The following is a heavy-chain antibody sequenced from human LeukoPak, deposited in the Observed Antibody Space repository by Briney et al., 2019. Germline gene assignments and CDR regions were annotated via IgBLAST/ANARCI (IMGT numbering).Heavy chain of an antibody. Sequence: ASVKVSCKASGYTFTSYYMHWVRQAPGQGLEWMGIINPSGGSTSYAQKFQGRVTMTRDTSTSTVYMELSSLRSEDTAVYYCAREMIAQDYYYYGMDVWGQGTTVTVSS. CDR1: GYTFTSYY. CDR3: AREMIAQDYYYYGMDV. D-gene: IGHD3-22*01. CDR2: INPSGGST. J-gene: IGHJ6*02. V-gene: IGHV1-46*01.